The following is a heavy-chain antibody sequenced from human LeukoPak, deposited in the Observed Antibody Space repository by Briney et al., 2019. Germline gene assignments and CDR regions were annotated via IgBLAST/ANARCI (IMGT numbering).Heavy chain of an antibody. CDR2: INHSGST. J-gene: IGHJ5*02. CDR3: ARDGLVGATTGWLDL. D-gene: IGHD1-26*01. V-gene: IGHV4-34*01. CDR1: GGSFSRYY. Sequence: SETLSLTCAVYGGSFSRYYWSWIRQPPGKGLEWIGEINHSGSTNYNPSLKSRVTISVDTSKNQLSLNLTSMTAADTAVYYCARDGLVGATTGWLDLWGQGTLVTVSS.